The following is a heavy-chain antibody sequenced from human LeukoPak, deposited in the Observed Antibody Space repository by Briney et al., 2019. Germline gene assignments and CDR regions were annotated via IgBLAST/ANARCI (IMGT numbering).Heavy chain of an antibody. CDR2: INSDGSST. CDR1: GFTFSSYA. V-gene: IGHV3-74*01. Sequence: GGSLRLSCAASGFTFSSYAMSWVRQAPGKGLVWVSRINSDGSSTSYADSVKGRFTISRDNAKNTLYLQMNSLRAEDTAVYYCARLGRTQWLGHYYFDYWGQGTLVTVSS. J-gene: IGHJ4*02. D-gene: IGHD6-19*01. CDR3: ARLGRTQWLGHYYFDY.